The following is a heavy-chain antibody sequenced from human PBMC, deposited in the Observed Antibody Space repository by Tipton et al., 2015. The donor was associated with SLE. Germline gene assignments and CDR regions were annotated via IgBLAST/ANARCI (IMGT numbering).Heavy chain of an antibody. CDR2: IYCSGST. CDR1: GGSIASSSES. J-gene: IGHJ4*02. CDR3: ARAPGGSNGFLDY. D-gene: IGHD4-23*01. V-gene: IGHV4-39*07. Sequence: GLVKPSETLSLSCTVSGGSIASSSESWDWIRQSPGKGLEWIGTIYCSGSTNYNPSLQSRVTMSVDTSKSQFSLRLTSVTAADTAVYYCARAPGGSNGFLDYWGQGTLVTVST.